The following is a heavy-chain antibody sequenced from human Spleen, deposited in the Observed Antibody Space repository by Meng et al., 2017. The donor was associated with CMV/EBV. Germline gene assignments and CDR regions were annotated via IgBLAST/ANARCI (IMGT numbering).Heavy chain of an antibody. V-gene: IGHV4-39*07. CDR3: ARPRYTTSSPFDD. CDR1: GDSITSTNYY. D-gene: IGHD6-6*01. CDR2: IYYSGTT. J-gene: IGHJ4*02. Sequence: SETLSLTCTVSGDSITSTNYYWGWIRQPPGKGLEWIGRIYYSGTTYYNPSLKSRITISVDTSKNQFSLKLTSVTAADTAVYYCARPRYTTSSPFDDWGQGTLVTVSS.